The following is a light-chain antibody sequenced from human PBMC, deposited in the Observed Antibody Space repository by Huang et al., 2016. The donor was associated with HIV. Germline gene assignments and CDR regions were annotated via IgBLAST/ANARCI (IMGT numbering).Light chain of an antibody. CDR2: GAS. CDR1: QSVGSS. J-gene: IGKJ1*01. Sequence: EIEMTQSPATLSVSPGERATLSCRASQSVGSSLAWYQQKPGQAPRLLIYGASTRDTGIPAKFSGRGSGTEFTLTINSLQSEDFAVYYCQQYNNWPPWTFGQGTKVEIK. CDR3: QQYNNWPPWT. V-gene: IGKV3-15*01.